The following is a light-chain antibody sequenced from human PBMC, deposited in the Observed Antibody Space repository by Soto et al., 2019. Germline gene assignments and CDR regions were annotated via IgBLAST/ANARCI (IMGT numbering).Light chain of an antibody. CDR3: QQYNSYSWT. CDR1: QSISFW. V-gene: IGKV1-5*03. CDR2: RAS. J-gene: IGKJ1*01. Sequence: DIQMTQSPSTLSASVGDRVTITCRASQSISFWLAWYQQKPGKAPNLLIYRASSLESGVPSRFSGSGSGTEFTLTISSLQPDDFATYYCQQYNSYSWTFGQGPKVEIK.